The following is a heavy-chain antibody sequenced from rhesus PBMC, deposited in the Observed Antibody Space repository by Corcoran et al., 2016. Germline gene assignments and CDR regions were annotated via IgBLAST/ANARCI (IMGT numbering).Heavy chain of an antibody. CDR3: ASGVVTSYGLDS. V-gene: IGHV4-160*01. CDR2: MYARGGST. CDR1: GCSLSSYY. D-gene: IGHD2-15*01. J-gene: IGHJ6*01. Sequence: QVQLQESGPGLVKPSETLSLTCSVYGCSLSSYYWSWIRPPPGKGLEWIGRMYARGGSTDYNPSLKSRVTISTETSKNQFSLKLRSVTAADTAVYYCASGVVTSYGLDSWGQGVVVTVSS.